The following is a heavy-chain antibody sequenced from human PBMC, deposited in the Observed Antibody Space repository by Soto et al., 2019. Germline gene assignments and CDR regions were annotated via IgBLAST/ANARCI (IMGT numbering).Heavy chain of an antibody. J-gene: IGHJ4*02. D-gene: IGHD2-8*01. CDR1: GFTFSSVS. CDR3: SKSNGNDWEDYYFDY. Sequence: EVQLLESGGGLVQPGGSLRLSCAASGFTFSSVSMSWVRQAPGKGLEWVSGISGSAGSTYYADSVRGRFTISRDNSKNTLYLQMNSLRGEHTALYYCSKSNGNDWEDYYFDYWGQGTLVTVSS. V-gene: IGHV3-23*01. CDR2: ISGSAGST.